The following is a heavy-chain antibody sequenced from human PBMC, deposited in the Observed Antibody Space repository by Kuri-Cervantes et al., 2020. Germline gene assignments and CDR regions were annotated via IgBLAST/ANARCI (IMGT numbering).Heavy chain of an antibody. J-gene: IGHJ4*02. CDR1: GGSISSGGYS. CDR2: IYHSGST. V-gene: IGHV4-30-2*01. D-gene: IGHD3-10*01. Sequence: SQTLSLTCAVSGGSISSGGYSWSWIRQPPGKGLEWIGYIYHSGSTYYNPSLKSRVTISVDTSKNQFYLKLRSVTAADTAVYYCARVGIGLIRGRYYFDSWGQGTLVTVSS. CDR3: ARVGIGLIRGRYYFDS.